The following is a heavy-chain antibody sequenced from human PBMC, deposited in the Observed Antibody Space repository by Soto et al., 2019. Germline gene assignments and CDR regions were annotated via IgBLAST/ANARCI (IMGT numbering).Heavy chain of an antibody. J-gene: IGHJ1*01. CDR1: GFTFNSFT. CDR2: ISHDGSHK. V-gene: IGHV3-30-3*01. D-gene: IGHD1-26*01. CDR3: ATWEERYFQD. Sequence: QVQLVESGGGVVQPGRSLRLSCVASGFTFNSFTMHWVRRAPGKGLEWVAVISHDGSHKYSADSVKGRFTISRDDSKNTLYLQMSSLRVEDTAIYYCATWEERYFQDWGQGTLVTVSS.